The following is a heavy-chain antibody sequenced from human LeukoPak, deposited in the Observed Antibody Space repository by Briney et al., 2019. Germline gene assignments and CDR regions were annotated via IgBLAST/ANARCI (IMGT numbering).Heavy chain of an antibody. Sequence: PSETLSLTCTVSGGSISSYYWSWIRQPPGKGLEWIGYIYYSGSTNYNPSLKSRVTISVDTSKNQFSLKLSSVTAADTAVYYCASTKGYDYVWGSYRANYYYYMDVWGKGTTVTVSS. CDR3: ASTKGYDYVWGSYRANYYYYMDV. CDR2: IYYSGST. CDR1: GGSISSYY. D-gene: IGHD3-16*02. V-gene: IGHV4-59*01. J-gene: IGHJ6*03.